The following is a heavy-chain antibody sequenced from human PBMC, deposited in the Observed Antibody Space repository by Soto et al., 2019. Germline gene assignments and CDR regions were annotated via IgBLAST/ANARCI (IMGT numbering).Heavy chain of an antibody. CDR3: ARELQGLYYFDY. V-gene: IGHV1-3*01. D-gene: IGHD4-4*01. CDR2: INAGNGHT. Sequence: QVQVVQSGAEVQKPGASVKVSRKASEYTFTSYVMHWVRQAPGQSLEWIGWINAGNGHTKYSQKFQDRVTITRDTSANTAYMELSRLRSEDTAVYYCARELQGLYYFDYWGQGALVTVSS. J-gene: IGHJ4*02. CDR1: EYTFTSYV.